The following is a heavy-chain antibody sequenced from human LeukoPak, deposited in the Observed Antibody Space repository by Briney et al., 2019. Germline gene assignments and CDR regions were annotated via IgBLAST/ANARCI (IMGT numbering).Heavy chain of an antibody. CDR1: GDSISNYY. CDR2: FYNSGST. CDR3: ARHSICFDP. Sequence: PSETLSLTCTVSGDSISNYYWSWIRQSPGKGLEYIGYFYNSGSTSYNPSLESRATISVDTSKNQFSLELSSVTAADTAVYYCARHSICFDPWGQGTLVTVSS. J-gene: IGHJ5*02. V-gene: IGHV4-59*08.